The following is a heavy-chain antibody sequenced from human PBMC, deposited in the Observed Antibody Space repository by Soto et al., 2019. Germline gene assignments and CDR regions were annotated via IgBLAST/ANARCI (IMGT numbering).Heavy chain of an antibody. CDR2: INTGNGNT. D-gene: IGHD4-17*01. J-gene: IGHJ5*02. Sequence: QVQLVQSGAEVKKPGASVKVSCKASGYTFTRYAMHWVRQAPGQGLEWMGWINTGNGNTHYSQKVQGRVTFTRDASATTAYMELSSLPSEDTAVYYCGRNVDYFDPWGQGTLVTVSS. CDR1: GYTFTRYA. V-gene: IGHV1-3*04. CDR3: GRNVDYFDP.